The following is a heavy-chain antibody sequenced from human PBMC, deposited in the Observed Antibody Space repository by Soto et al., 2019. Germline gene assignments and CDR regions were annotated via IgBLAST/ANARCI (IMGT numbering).Heavy chain of an antibody. V-gene: IGHV3-21*02. CDR2: IDARGNYI. J-gene: IGHJ4*02. Sequence: EVQLVESGGGLVKPGGSLRVSCEASGFRFNSYSMNWVRQAPQKGLEWVSLIDARGNYIYYADSVKGRFTISRDNARNSLYLQMDSLRVEDTAVYYCVRENEMAGATSAFEYWGQGTPVTVSS. CDR3: VRENEMAGATSAFEY. CDR1: GFRFNSYS. D-gene: IGHD1-26*01.